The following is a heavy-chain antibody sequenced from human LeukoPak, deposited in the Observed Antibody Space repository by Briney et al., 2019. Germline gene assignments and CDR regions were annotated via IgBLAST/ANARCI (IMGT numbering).Heavy chain of an antibody. J-gene: IGHJ4*02. CDR3: ARYKSGGFYYFDS. Sequence: SETLSLTCTVSGARLTNPTYYQWSWFRQPPGKGLEFIGKIFASGSATLTPSLKSRVTMSLDTSKNEFSLRLTSVTAEASAVYYCARYKSGGFYYFDSWGQGALVTVSS. V-gene: IGHV4-61*01. CDR2: IFASGSA. D-gene: IGHD3-3*01. CDR1: GARLTNPTYY.